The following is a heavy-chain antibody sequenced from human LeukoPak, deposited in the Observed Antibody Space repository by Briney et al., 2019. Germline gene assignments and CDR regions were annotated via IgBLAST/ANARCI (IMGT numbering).Heavy chain of an antibody. V-gene: IGHV4-34*01. CDR3: ARGDIVVVPAAIFFDY. D-gene: IGHD2-2*01. Sequence: SETLSLTCAVYGGSFSGYYWSWIRQPPGKGLEWIGEINHSGSTNYNPSLKSRVTISVDTSKNQFSLKLSSVTAADTAVYYCARGDIVVVPAAIFFDYWGQGTLVTVSS. CDR2: INHSGST. CDR1: GGSFSGYY. J-gene: IGHJ4*02.